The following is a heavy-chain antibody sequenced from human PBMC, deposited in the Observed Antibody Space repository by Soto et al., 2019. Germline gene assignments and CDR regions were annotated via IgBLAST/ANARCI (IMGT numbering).Heavy chain of an antibody. J-gene: IGHJ3*02. D-gene: IGHD4-17*01. CDR1: GYTFTSYG. Sequence: ASVKVSCKASGYTFTSYGISWVRQAPGQGLEWMGWISAYNGNTNYAQKLQGRVTMTTDTSTSTAYMELRSLRSDDTAVYYCARHYGDYEPDDASDISGQGTMVTVSS. CDR3: ARHYGDYEPDDASDI. V-gene: IGHV1-18*01. CDR2: ISAYNGNT.